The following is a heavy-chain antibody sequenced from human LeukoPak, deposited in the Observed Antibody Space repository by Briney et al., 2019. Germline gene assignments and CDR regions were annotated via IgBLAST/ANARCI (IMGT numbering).Heavy chain of an antibody. J-gene: IGHJ4*02. CDR2: KSYDGVNT. D-gene: IGHD3-22*01. CDR1: GFTFSSYT. CDR3: ARDQYYYDSSGHFDY. Sequence: GGSLRLSCAASGFTFSSYTMHWLRQAPGKGLEWVAVKSYDGVNTFYADSVKGRFTIPRDHSQNTLYLQMNSLGTEDTAVYYCARDQYYYDSSGHFDYWGQGTLVTVSS. V-gene: IGHV3-30-3*01.